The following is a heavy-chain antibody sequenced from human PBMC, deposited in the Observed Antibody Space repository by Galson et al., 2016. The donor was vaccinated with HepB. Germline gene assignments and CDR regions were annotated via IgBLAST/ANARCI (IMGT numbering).Heavy chain of an antibody. CDR3: AHRRSGYCNSISCLYFDY. Sequence: LVKPTQTLTLTCTFSGFSLSTSGEGVGWTRQPPGKALEWLTLIYWNDDKRYSPSLRSRLTITKDTSKNQVVLTMTNLDPVDTATYYCAHRRSGYCNSISCLYFDYWGQGALVTVSS. J-gene: IGHJ4*02. CDR1: GFSLSTSGEG. D-gene: IGHD2-2*01. CDR2: IYWNDDK. V-gene: IGHV2-5*01.